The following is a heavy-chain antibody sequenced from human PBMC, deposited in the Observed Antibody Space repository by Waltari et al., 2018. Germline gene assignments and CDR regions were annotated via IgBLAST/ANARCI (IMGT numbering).Heavy chain of an antibody. CDR1: GYTFTSYA. D-gene: IGHD6-19*01. CDR2: INAGNGNT. Sequence: QVQLVQSGAEVKKPGASVKVSCKASGYTFTSYALHWVRQAPGQRLEWMGWINAGNGNTKYSQKFQGRVTITRDTSASTAYMELSSLRSEDTAVYYCARDTSEQWLVPRGMGVWGQGTTVTVSS. CDR3: ARDTSEQWLVPRGMGV. V-gene: IGHV1-3*01. J-gene: IGHJ6*02.